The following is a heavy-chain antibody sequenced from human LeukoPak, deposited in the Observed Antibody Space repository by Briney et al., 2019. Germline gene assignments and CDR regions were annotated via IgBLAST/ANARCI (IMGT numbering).Heavy chain of an antibody. D-gene: IGHD6-6*01. V-gene: IGHV4-31*03. J-gene: IGHJ6*03. CDR1: GGSISSGGYY. CDR2: IYYSGST. Sequence: SETLSLTCTVSGGSISSGGYYWSWIRQHPGKGLEWIGYIYYSGSTYYNPSLKSRVTISVDTSKNQFSLKLSSVTAADTAVYYCARETSSSSFGPRDYYYMDVWGKGTTVTVSS. CDR3: ARETSSSSFGPRDYYYMDV.